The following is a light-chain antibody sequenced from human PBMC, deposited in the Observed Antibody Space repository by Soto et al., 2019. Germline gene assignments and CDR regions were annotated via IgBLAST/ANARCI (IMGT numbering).Light chain of an antibody. CDR2: DAS. CDR3: QQYNSYSLT. Sequence: DIQMTQSPSTLSASVGDRVTITCRASQTISGWLAWYQQKPGKAPRLLIYDASSLRSGVPSRFSGSGSATEFTLTISSLQPDDFATYYCQQYNSYSLTFGHGTKVDIK. J-gene: IGKJ1*01. V-gene: IGKV1-5*01. CDR1: QTISGW.